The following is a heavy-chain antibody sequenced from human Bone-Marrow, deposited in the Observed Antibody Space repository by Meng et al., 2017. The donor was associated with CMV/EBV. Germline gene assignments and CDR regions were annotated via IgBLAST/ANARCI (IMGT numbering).Heavy chain of an antibody. V-gene: IGHV1-2*02. CDR3: ARVIAVAGTAPFDY. Sequence: ASVKVSCKASGYTFTGYYIHWVRQAPGQGLEWMGWINPNSGDTMSAQRFQGRVTMTRDTSISTADMELSRLRSDDTAVYYCARVIAVAGTAPFDYCGQGTLVTVSS. CDR2: INPNSGDT. CDR1: GYTFTGYY. J-gene: IGHJ4*02. D-gene: IGHD6-19*01.